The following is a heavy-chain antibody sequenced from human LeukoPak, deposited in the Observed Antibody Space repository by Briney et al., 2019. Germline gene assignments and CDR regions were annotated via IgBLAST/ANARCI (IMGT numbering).Heavy chain of an antibody. J-gene: IGHJ4*02. CDR1: GFTFTNYM. Sequence: GGSLRLSCAASGFTFTNYMMHWVRQAPGKGLEWVAVILEDGRIQHYADSVQGRFTIFRDNSKNTLFLQINSLRTEDTAVYFCARVQGGGFRTADYWGQGTLVTVSS. D-gene: IGHD1-14*01. CDR2: ILEDGRIQ. CDR3: ARVQGGGFRTADY. V-gene: IGHV3-30*04.